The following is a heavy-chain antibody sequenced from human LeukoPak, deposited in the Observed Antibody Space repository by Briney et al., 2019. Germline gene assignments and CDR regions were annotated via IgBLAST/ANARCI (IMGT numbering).Heavy chain of an antibody. CDR2: ISWNSGSI. D-gene: IGHD6-19*01. Sequence: PGGSLRLSCAAAGFTFDDYAMHWVRHAPGKGLEWVSGISWNSGSIGYADSVKGRFTISRDNAKNSLYLQMNSLRAEDTALYYCAKDISMDSSGWYSYWGQGTLVTVSS. CDR1: GFTFDDYA. V-gene: IGHV3-9*01. J-gene: IGHJ4*02. CDR3: AKDISMDSSGWYSY.